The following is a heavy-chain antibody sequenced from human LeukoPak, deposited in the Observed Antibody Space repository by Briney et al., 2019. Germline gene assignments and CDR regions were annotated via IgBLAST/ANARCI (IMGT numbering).Heavy chain of an antibody. V-gene: IGHV1-2*02. CDR2: INPNSGGT. J-gene: IGHJ4*02. CDR1: GYTFTGYY. D-gene: IGHD1-26*01. Sequence: ASVKVSCKASGYTFTGYYMQWVRQAPGQGLEWMGWINPNSGGTNYAQKVQGRVTVTRDTSISTAYMGLSSLRSDNTAVYYCARLSGGYVSHFDYWGQGTLVTVSS. CDR3: ARLSGGYVSHFDY.